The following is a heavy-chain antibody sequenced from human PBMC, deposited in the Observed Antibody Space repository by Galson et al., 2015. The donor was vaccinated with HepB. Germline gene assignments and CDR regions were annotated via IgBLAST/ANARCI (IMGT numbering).Heavy chain of an antibody. V-gene: IGHV5-51*01. D-gene: IGHD6-13*01. Sequence: QSGAEVKKPGESLRISCKGSGYSFTSYWIGWVRQMPGKGLEWMGIIYPGDSDTRYSPSFQGQVTISADKSISTAYLQWSSLKASDTAMYCCARARLLAAAGSKGWFDPWGQGTLVTVSS. CDR2: IYPGDSDT. J-gene: IGHJ5*02. CDR1: GYSFTSYW. CDR3: ARARLLAAAGSKGWFDP.